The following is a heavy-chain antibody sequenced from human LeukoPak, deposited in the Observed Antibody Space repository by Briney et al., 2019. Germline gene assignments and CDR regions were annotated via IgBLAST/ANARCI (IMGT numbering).Heavy chain of an antibody. CDR3: AMRPQEYSSSWSDY. CDR2: IYPGDSDT. J-gene: IGHJ4*02. CDR1: GYRFTSYW. V-gene: IGHV5-51*01. D-gene: IGHD6-13*01. Sequence: GESLKISFKGSGYRFTSYWIGWVRPMPGKGLEWMGIIYPGDSDTRYSPSFQGQVTISADKSISTAYLQWSSLKASDTAMYYCAMRPQEYSSSWSDYWGQGTLVTVSS.